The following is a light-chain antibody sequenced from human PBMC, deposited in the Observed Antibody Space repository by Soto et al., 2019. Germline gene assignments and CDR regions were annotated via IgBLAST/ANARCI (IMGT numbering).Light chain of an antibody. CDR1: KLGDKY. V-gene: IGLV3-1*01. J-gene: IGLJ2*01. CDR2: QDG. Sequence: SYELTQPPSVSVSPGQTASITCSGDKLGDKYACWYQQKPGQSPVLVIYQDGKRPSGIPERFSGSNSGNTATLTISETQAMDEADYYCQAWDSSTVVFGGGTKLTVL. CDR3: QAWDSSTVV.